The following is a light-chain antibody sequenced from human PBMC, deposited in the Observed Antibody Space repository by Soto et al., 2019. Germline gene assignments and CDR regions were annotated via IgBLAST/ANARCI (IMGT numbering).Light chain of an antibody. Sequence: QAVVTQPPSASGTPGQRVTISCSGSSSNIGSHAVNWYQQLPGAAPKLLIYSDNQRPSGVPDRFSGSKSGTSASLAISGLQSEDEADYYCATWDDSLNGGVFGGGTKLTVL. J-gene: IGLJ3*02. V-gene: IGLV1-44*01. CDR1: SSNIGSHA. CDR2: SDN. CDR3: ATWDDSLNGGV.